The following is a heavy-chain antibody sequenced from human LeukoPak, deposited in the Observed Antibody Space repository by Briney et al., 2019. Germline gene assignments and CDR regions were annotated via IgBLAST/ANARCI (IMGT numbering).Heavy chain of an antibody. J-gene: IGHJ4*02. CDR2: INHSGST. V-gene: IGHV4-34*01. Sequence: PSETLSLTCAVYGGSFSGYYWSWIRQPPGKGLEWIGEINHSGSTNYNPSLKSRVTISVDTSKNQFSLKLSSVTAADTAVYYCARGLLYGYGSYFDYWGQGTLVTVSS. CDR3: ARGLLYGYGSYFDY. D-gene: IGHD5-18*01. CDR1: GGSFSGYY.